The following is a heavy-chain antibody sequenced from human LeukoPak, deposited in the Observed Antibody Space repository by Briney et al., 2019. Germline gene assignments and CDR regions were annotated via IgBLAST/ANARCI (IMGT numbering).Heavy chain of an antibody. Sequence: PSETLSLTCTVSGGPISSHYWSWIRQPPGKGLEWIGYIYYSGSTNYNPSLKSRVTISVDTSKNQFSLKLSSVTAADTAVYYCARRSIAVAGYFPWGQGTLVTVSS. CDR2: IYYSGST. V-gene: IGHV4-59*11. CDR3: ARRSIAVAGYFP. CDR1: GGPISSHY. D-gene: IGHD6-19*01. J-gene: IGHJ5*02.